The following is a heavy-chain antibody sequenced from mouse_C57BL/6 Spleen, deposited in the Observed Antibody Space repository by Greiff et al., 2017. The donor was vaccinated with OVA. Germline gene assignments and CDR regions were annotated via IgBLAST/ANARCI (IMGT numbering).Heavy chain of an antibody. CDR2: ISYSGST. D-gene: IGHD2-5*01. CDR1: GYSITSDY. V-gene: IGHV3-8*01. J-gene: IGHJ1*03. CDR3: ARYGVRYSNSSYWYFDV. Sequence: EVKLMESGPGLAKPSQTLSLTCSVTGYSITSDYWNWIRKFPGNKLEYMGYISYSGSTYYNPSLKSRISITRDTSKNQYYLQLNSVTTEDTATYYCARYGVRYSNSSYWYFDVWGTGTTVTVSS.